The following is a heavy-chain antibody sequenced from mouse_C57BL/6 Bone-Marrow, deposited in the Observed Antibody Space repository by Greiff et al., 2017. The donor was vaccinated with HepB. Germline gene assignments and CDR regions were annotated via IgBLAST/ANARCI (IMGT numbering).Heavy chain of an antibody. CDR2: IYPRSGNT. J-gene: IGHJ1*03. Sequence: VHLVESGAELARPGASVKLSCKASGYTFTSYGISWVKQSTGQGLEWIGEIYPRSGNTYYNEKFKGKATLTADKSSSTAYMELRSLTSEDSAVYFCARDGYYWYFDVWGTGTTVTVSS. V-gene: IGHV1-81*01. CDR3: ARDGYYWYFDV. D-gene: IGHD2-3*01. CDR1: GYTFTSYG.